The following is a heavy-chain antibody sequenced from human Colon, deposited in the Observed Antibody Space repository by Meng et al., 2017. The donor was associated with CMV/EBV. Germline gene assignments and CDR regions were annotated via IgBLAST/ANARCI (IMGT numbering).Heavy chain of an antibody. Sequence: QIQVVQRGAEGKEPVASVLVSCRSSGYTFTSYGITWVRQAPGQGLEWMGWISGSTGYTNRAQKFQGRVTMTTDTSTSTAYLALTSLTSNDTAVYYCARGRPNWSGVLDYWGQGTLVTVSS. V-gene: IGHV1-18*01. J-gene: IGHJ4*02. CDR2: ISGSTGYT. CDR3: ARGRPNWSGVLDY. D-gene: IGHD1-1*01. CDR1: GYTFTSYG.